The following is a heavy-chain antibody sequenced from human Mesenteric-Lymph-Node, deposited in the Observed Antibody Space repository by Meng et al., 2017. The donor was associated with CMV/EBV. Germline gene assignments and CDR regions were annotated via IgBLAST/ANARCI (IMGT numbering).Heavy chain of an antibody. CDR1: GLTFSDYA. CDR2: VSGSGGST. V-gene: IGHV3-23*01. J-gene: IGHJ4*02. CDR3: AKVSLEWLSLYYFDY. D-gene: IGHD3-3*01. Sequence: ASGLTFSDYAMTWVRQAPGKGLQWVSAVSGSGGSTYYADSVKGRFTISRDNSKNTLYLQMSSLRAEDTAVYYCAKVSLEWLSLYYFDYWGQGTLVTVSS.